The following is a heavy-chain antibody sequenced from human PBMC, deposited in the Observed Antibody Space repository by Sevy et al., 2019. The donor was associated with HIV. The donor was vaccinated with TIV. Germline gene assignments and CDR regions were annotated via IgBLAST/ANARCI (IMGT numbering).Heavy chain of an antibody. CDR2: INHSGST. D-gene: IGHD6-13*01. CDR1: GGSFSGYY. V-gene: IGHV4-34*01. Sequence: SETLSLTCAVYGGSFSGYYWSWIRQPPGKGLEWIGEINHSGSTNYNPSLKSRVTISVDTSKYQFSLKLGSVTAADTAVYYCARGVNGGVAAPYYYYGMDVWGQGTTVTVSS. CDR3: ARGVNGGVAAPYYYYGMDV. J-gene: IGHJ6*02.